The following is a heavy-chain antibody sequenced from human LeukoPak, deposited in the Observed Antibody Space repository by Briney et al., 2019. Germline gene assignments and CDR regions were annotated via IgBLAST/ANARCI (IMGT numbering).Heavy chain of an antibody. V-gene: IGHV4-34*01. CDR3: ARGRSVLRYFDWLSAADWFDP. J-gene: IGHJ5*02. Sequence: SETLSLTCAVYGGSFSGYYWSWIRQPPGKGLEWIGEINHSGSTNYNPSLKSRVTISVDTSKNQFSLKLSSVTAADTAVYHCARGRSVLRYFDWLSAADWFDPWGQGTLVTVSS. CDR1: GGSFSGYY. CDR2: INHSGST. D-gene: IGHD3-9*01.